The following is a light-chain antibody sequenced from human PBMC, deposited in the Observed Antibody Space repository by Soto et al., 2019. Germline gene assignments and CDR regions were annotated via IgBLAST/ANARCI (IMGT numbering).Light chain of an antibody. V-gene: IGKV3-20*01. CDR2: SAS. CDR3: QQYGSSPAT. Sequence: EIVMTQSPATLSVSPGGRATLSCRASQSISDTLAWYQQKPGQAPRLLIYSASRGATGFPARFSGSGSGTDFTLTISRLEPEDFAVYYCQQYGSSPATFGQGTKVDIK. CDR1: QSISDT. J-gene: IGKJ1*01.